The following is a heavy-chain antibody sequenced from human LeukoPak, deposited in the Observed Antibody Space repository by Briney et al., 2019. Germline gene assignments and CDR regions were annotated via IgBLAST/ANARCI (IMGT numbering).Heavy chain of an antibody. CDR1: GDSISSYY. CDR3: ARLDYSIQFDP. CDR2: IYTSGGT. D-gene: IGHD4-11*01. J-gene: IGHJ5*02. V-gene: IGHV4-4*07. Sequence: SETLSLTCTVSGDSISSYYWSWVRQPAGKGLEWIGRIYTSGGTNYNPSLKSRVTISVDTSKNQFSLKLSSVTAADTAVYYCARLDYSIQFDPWGQGTLVTVSS.